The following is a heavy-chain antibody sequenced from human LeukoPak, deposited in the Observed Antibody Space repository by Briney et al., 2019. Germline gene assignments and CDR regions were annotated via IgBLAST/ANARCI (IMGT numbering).Heavy chain of an antibody. Sequence: GGSLRLSCAASGFTFSMYAMHWVRQAPGKGLEYVSAISSDGGSTYYANSVKGRFTISRDNAKNSLYLQMNSLRAEDTAVYYCARGIARGSSSSGSNYWGQGTLVTVSS. CDR1: GFTFSMYA. V-gene: IGHV3-64*01. CDR3: ARGIARGSSSSGSNY. D-gene: IGHD3-10*01. J-gene: IGHJ4*02. CDR2: ISSDGGST.